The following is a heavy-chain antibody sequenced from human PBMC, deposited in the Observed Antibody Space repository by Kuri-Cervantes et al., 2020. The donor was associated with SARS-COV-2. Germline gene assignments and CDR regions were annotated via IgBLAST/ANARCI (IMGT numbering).Heavy chain of an antibody. D-gene: IGHD2-2*01. J-gene: IGHJ6*03. CDR2: IYYSGST. CDR1: GGSVSSGSYY. CDR3: ARGLYCSSTSCYRKTDYYYYMDV. V-gene: IGHV4-61*01. Sequence: SETLSLTCTVSGGSVSSGSYYWSWIRQPPGKGLEWIGYIYYSGSTNYNPSLKSRVTMSVDTSKNQFSLKLSSVTAADTAVYYCARGLYCSSTSCYRKTDYYYYMDVWGKGTTVTVSS.